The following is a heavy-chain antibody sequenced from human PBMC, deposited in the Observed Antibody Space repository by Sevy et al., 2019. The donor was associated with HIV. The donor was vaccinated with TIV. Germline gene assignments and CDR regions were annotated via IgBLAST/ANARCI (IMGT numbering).Heavy chain of an antibody. V-gene: IGHV3-23*01. Sequence: GGSLRLSCAASGFTFNNYAMSWVRQAPGKGLEGKGLEWVSTISGGGGGTEYADSVRGRFTIYRYNSKNTLYLQVNSLRVEDTAAYYCAKHYIHDIADGWYYDLWCRGTLVTVSS. CDR2: ISGGGGGT. J-gene: IGHJ2*01. CDR1: GFTFNNYA. CDR3: AKHYIHDIADGWYYDL. D-gene: IGHD6-13*01.